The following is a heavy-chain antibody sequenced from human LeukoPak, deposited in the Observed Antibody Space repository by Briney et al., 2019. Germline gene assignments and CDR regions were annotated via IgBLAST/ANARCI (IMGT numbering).Heavy chain of an antibody. D-gene: IGHD5-24*01. CDR1: GYTFTNYA. CDR2: INAGNDYT. V-gene: IGHV1-3*03. CDR3: ARSPHRDDYNRVFDY. Sequence: ASVKVSCKASGYTFTNYALHWVRQAPGQRLEWMGWINAGNDYTKYSQEFQGRVTITRDTSASTVYMELSSLRSEDMAVYYCARSPHRDDYNRVFDYWGQGTLVTVSS. J-gene: IGHJ4*02.